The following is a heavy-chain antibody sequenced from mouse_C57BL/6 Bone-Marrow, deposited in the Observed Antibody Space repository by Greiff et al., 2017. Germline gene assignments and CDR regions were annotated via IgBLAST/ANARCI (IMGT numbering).Heavy chain of an antibody. CDR1: GYSFTDYN. V-gene: IGHV1-39*01. D-gene: IGHD2-4*01. CDR3: ARGYDYDYGMDY. CDR2: INPNYGAT. Sequence: VQLQQSGPELVKPGASVKISCKASGYSFTDYNMNWVKQSNGKSLEWIGVINPNYGATSYNQKFKGKATLTVDQASSAAYMQLNSLTSADSAVYYCARGYDYDYGMDYWGQGTSVTVSS. J-gene: IGHJ4*01.